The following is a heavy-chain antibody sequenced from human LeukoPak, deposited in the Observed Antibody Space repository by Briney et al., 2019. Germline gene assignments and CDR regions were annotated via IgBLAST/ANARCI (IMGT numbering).Heavy chain of an antibody. CDR1: GFTFSSYS. CDR2: ISSISSYI. J-gene: IGHJ6*03. Sequence: TGGSLRLSCAASGFTFSSYSMNWVRQAPGKGLEWVSSISSISSYIYYADSVKGRFTISRDNAKNSLYLQMNSLRAEDTAIYYCAKNGDRGAYCTGGTCYPYFYYYMDVWGKGTTVTI. CDR3: AKNGDRGAYCTGGTCYPYFYYYMDV. V-gene: IGHV3-21*04. D-gene: IGHD2-15*01.